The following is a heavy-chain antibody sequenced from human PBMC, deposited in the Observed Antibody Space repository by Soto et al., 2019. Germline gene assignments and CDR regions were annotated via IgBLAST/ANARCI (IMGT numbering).Heavy chain of an antibody. CDR1: GLSFNDYA. CDR3: VKDRFVNY. D-gene: IGHD3-3*01. CDR2: ISSNGVST. Sequence: LRLSCSASGLSFNDYAMHWVRQAAGKGLKYVSSISSNGVSTYYADSVKGRFTISRDNSKNTLYLQMNSLRVEDTAVYYCVKDRFVNYWGQGALVTVSS. J-gene: IGHJ4*02. V-gene: IGHV3-64D*06.